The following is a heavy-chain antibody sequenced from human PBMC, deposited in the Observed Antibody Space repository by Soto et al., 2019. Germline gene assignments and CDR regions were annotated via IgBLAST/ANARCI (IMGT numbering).Heavy chain of an antibody. CDR3: AGEGGHYMRYKWFDP. V-gene: IGHV3-33*01. CDR1: GFTFSSYG. CDR2: IWYDGSNK. J-gene: IGHJ5*02. D-gene: IGHD4-17*01. Sequence: QVQLVESGGGVVQPGRSLRLSCAASGFTFSSYGMHWVRQAPGKGLERVAVIWYDGSNKYYADSVKGRLTISRDNSKYTLYLQMNSLRAEDTAVYYGAGEGGHYMRYKWFDPRGQGTLVTVSS.